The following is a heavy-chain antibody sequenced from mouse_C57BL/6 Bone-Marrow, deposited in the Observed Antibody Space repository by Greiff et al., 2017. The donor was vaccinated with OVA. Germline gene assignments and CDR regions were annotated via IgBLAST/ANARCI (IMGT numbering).Heavy chain of an antibody. Sequence: EVQLVESGGGLVQPKGSLKLSCAASGFSFNTYAMNWVRQAPGKGLEWVARIRSKSNNYATYYADSVKDRFTISRDDSESMLYLQMNNLKTEDTAMYYCVRQDYYGSLDFAYWGQGTLVTVSA. J-gene: IGHJ3*01. D-gene: IGHD1-1*01. CDR1: GFSFNTYA. CDR2: IRSKSNNYAT. V-gene: IGHV10-1*01. CDR3: VRQDYYGSLDFAY.